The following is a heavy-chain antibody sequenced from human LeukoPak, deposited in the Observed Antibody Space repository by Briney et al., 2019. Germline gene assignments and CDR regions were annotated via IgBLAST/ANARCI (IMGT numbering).Heavy chain of an antibody. CDR1: GFTFRNYA. J-gene: IGHJ4*02. CDR3: AKDESSGYYYFDH. Sequence: PGGSLRLSCAGSGFTFRNYAMSWVRQAPGKGLERVSVISSSGGSTYYADSVKGRFTISRDNSKNTLYLQMNSLRAEDTAVYYCAKDESSGYYYFDHWGQGTLVTVSS. D-gene: IGHD3-22*01. V-gene: IGHV3-23*01. CDR2: ISSSGGST.